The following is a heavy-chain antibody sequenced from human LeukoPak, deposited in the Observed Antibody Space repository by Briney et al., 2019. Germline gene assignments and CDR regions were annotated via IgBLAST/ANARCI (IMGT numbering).Heavy chain of an antibody. Sequence: EASVKVSCKASGYTFTGHYMHWVRQAPGQGLEWMGWINPNSGGTNYAQKFQGRVTMTRDTSISTAYMELSRLRSDDTAVYYCARGGTVVVVCFDYWGQGTLVTVSS. CDR1: GYTFTGHY. CDR2: INPNSGGT. V-gene: IGHV1-2*02. CDR3: ARGGTVVVVCFDY. D-gene: IGHD3-22*01. J-gene: IGHJ4*02.